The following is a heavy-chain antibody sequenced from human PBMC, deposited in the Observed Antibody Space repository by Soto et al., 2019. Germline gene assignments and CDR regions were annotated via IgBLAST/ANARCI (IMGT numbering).Heavy chain of an antibody. CDR1: GFVFNDYG. V-gene: IGHV3-30*18. D-gene: IGHD1-7*01. CDR3: AKDFGNFSGGCDAIDF. CDR2: ISDDGVTT. Sequence: QVQLVESGGGVVQPGMSRRLSCAASGFVFNDYGIHWVRQAPGKGLEWVAVISDDGVTTYFAEPVEGRSTISRDDSKHTVYLQMNSLIPEDTAVYFCAKDFGNFSGGCDAIDFWGQGTMLTVSS. J-gene: IGHJ3*01.